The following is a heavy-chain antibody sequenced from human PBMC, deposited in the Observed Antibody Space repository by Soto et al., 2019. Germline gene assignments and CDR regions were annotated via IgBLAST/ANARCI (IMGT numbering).Heavy chain of an antibody. Sequence: GESLKISCKGSGYSFTSYWIDWVRQMPGKGLEWMGRIDPSDSYTNYSPSFQGRVTISADKSISTAYLQWSSLKASDTAMYYCARPPQRGDSSGYYPDDAFDIWGQGTMVTVSS. J-gene: IGHJ3*02. CDR1: GYSFTSYW. D-gene: IGHD3-22*01. CDR2: IDPSDSYT. CDR3: ARPPQRGDSSGYYPDDAFDI. V-gene: IGHV5-10-1*01.